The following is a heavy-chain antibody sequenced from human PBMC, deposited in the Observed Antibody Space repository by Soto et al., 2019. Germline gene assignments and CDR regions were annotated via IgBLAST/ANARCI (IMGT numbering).Heavy chain of an antibody. Sequence: QLQLQESGPGLVKPSETLSLTCTVSGGSISSSSYYWGWIRQPPGKGLEWIGSIYYSGSTYYNPSLKSRVTISVDTSKNQFSLKLSSVTAADTAVYYCARHEYYGSGSSDYWGQGTLVTVSS. CDR3: ARHEYYGSGSSDY. CDR1: GGSISSSSYY. CDR2: IYYSGST. J-gene: IGHJ4*02. D-gene: IGHD3-10*01. V-gene: IGHV4-39*01.